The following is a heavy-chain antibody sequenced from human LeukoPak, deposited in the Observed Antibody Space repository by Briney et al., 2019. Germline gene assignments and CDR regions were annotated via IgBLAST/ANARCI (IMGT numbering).Heavy chain of an antibody. CDR3: ARDHTLAAAEY. V-gene: IGHV1-18*01. D-gene: IGHD6-13*01. Sequence: GASVKVSCKASGYTFTSYGISWVRQAPGQGLEWMGWISAYNGNTNYAQKLQGRVTMTTDTSTSTACMELRSLRSDDTAVYYCARDHTLAAAEYWGQGTLVTVSS. CDR2: ISAYNGNT. J-gene: IGHJ4*02. CDR1: GYTFTSYG.